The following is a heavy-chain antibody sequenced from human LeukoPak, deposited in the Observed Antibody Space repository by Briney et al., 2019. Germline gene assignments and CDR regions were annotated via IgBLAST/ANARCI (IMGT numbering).Heavy chain of an antibody. CDR3: ARADTAMGKANDF. J-gene: IGHJ4*02. V-gene: IGHV1-46*01. D-gene: IGHD5-18*01. Sequence: ASVKVSCKASGYTFTSYYMHWVRQAPGQGLEWMGIINPSGDSTSYAQKFQGRVTMTRDTSTSTLYMELSSLSSEDTAVYYCARADTAMGKANDFWGQGTLVTVSS. CDR2: INPSGDST. CDR1: GYTFTSYY.